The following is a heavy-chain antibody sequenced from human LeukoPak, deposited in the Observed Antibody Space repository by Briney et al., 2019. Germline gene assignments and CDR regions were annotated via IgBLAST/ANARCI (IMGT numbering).Heavy chain of an antibody. Sequence: PGGSLRLSCEDSGFTVSSNYMTWVRQAPGKGLEWVSAFYNAGSTYYADSVKDRFTISRDKSENTLYLQMNSLRAEDTARYYCARDLHYYVAMDVWGQGTTVTVSS. CDR1: GFTVSSNY. CDR2: FYNAGST. J-gene: IGHJ6*02. D-gene: IGHD3-10*02. V-gene: IGHV3-66*01. CDR3: ARDLHYYVAMDV.